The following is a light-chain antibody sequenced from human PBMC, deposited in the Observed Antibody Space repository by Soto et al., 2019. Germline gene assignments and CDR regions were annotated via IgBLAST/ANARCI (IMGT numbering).Light chain of an antibody. V-gene: IGLV2-14*01. CDR3: SSYTSSSTLV. Sequence: QSVLTQPASVSGSPGQSITISCTGTSSDVGFYNYVSWYQQHPGKAPQVMIYDVRNRPSGVSNRFSGSKSGNTASLTISGLQAEDEADYYCSSYTSSSTLVFGGGTKLTVL. CDR2: DVR. CDR1: SSDVGFYNY. J-gene: IGLJ2*01.